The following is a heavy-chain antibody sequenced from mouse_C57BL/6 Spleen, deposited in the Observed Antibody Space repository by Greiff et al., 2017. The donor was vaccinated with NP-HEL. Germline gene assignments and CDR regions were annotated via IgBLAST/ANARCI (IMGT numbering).Heavy chain of an antibody. Sequence: QVQLKESGPGLVQPSQSLSITCTVSGFSLTSYGVHWVRQSPGKGLEWLGVIWSGGSTDYNAAFISRLSISKDNSKSQVFFKMNSLQADYTAIYYCARKDDYDDYYAMDYWGQGTSVTVSS. CDR1: GFSLTSYG. J-gene: IGHJ4*01. CDR3: ARKDDYDDYYAMDY. V-gene: IGHV2-2*01. D-gene: IGHD2-4*01. CDR2: IWSGGST.